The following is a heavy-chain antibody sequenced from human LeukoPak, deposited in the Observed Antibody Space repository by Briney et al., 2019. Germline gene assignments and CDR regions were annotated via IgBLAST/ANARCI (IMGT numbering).Heavy chain of an antibody. J-gene: IGHJ4*02. CDR1: GYTFTGYH. D-gene: IGHD1-20*01. CDR2: INPNSGGT. V-gene: IGHV1-2*06. Sequence: ASVTVSCKASGYTFTGYHLHWVRQAPGQGLEWVGRINPNSGGTNYAQKFQGRVTMTRETSVNTAYMELSSLRSDDTAVYYCARGRADRYNWNDGPDYWGQGTLVTVSS. CDR3: ARGRADRYNWNDGPDY.